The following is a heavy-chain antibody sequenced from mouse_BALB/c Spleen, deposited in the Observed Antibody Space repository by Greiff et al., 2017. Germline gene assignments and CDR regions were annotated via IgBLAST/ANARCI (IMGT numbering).Heavy chain of an antibody. D-gene: IGHD2-4*01. CDR3: AMIGGLRRRYFDY. J-gene: IGHJ2*01. CDR1: GYTFTSYT. Sequence: VQLQQSGAELAKPGASVKMSCKASGYTFTSYTMHWVKQRPGQGLEWIGYINPSSGYTEYNQKFKDKTTLTADKSSSTAYMQLSSLTSEDSAVYYCAMIGGLRRRYFDYWGQGTTLTVSS. V-gene: IGHV1-4*02. CDR2: INPSSGYT.